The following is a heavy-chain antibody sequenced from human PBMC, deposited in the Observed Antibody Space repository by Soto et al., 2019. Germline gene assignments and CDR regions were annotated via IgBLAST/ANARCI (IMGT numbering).Heavy chain of an antibody. CDR2: VYPGGNT. J-gene: IGHJ4*02. V-gene: IGHV3-53*01. CDR1: GFAVSNNH. CDR3: ATGLDTSKSGY. D-gene: IGHD5-18*01. Sequence: VQLVESGGGLIQPGGSLRLSCAASGFAVSNNHMTWVRQAPGRGPQWVSTVYPGGNTYHADSVKGRFVISRDNSKNMLYLQMNSLRAEDTAVYHCATGLDTSKSGYWGQGTLVTVSS.